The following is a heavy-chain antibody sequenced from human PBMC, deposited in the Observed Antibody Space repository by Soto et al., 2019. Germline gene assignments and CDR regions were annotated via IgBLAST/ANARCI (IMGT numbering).Heavy chain of an antibody. CDR3: AGSGNYRLDC. D-gene: IGHD2-15*01. Sequence: EVQLVESGGGLVQPGGSLRLSCAASRFTFSNHNMNWIRQAPGKGLEWISYISTSGTSRYYADSVKGRFTISRDNAKNSLYLQMNSLRADDTGVYYCAGSGNYRLDCWGQGTLVTVSS. CDR1: RFTFSNHN. V-gene: IGHV3-48*01. CDR2: ISTSGTSR. J-gene: IGHJ4*02.